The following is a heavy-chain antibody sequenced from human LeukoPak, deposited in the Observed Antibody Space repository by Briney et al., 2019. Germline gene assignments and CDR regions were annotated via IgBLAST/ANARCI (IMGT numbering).Heavy chain of an antibody. D-gene: IGHD4-23*01. V-gene: IGHV4-59*01. CDR2: IYYSGST. J-gene: IGHJ4*02. Sequence: PSETLSLTCGVSGGSISSYYWSWIRQPPGKGLEWIGCIYYSGSTNYNPSLKSRVTISVDTSKNQFSLKLSSVTAADTAVYYCARAHSNSGFDYWGQGTLVTVSS. CDR3: ARAHSNSGFDY. CDR1: GGSISSYY.